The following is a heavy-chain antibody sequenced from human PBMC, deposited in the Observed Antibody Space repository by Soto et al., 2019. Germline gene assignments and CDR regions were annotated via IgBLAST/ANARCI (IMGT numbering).Heavy chain of an antibody. D-gene: IGHD3-22*01. CDR1: GYTFTSYG. Sequence: ASVKVSCKASGYTFTSYGISWVRQAPGQGLEWMGWISAYNGNTNYAQKLQGRVTMTTDTSTSTAYMELRSLRSDDTAVYYCAIHYYDSSGYYYNNWFDPWGQGTLVTVSS. CDR2: ISAYNGNT. V-gene: IGHV1-18*01. CDR3: AIHYYDSSGYYYNNWFDP. J-gene: IGHJ5*02.